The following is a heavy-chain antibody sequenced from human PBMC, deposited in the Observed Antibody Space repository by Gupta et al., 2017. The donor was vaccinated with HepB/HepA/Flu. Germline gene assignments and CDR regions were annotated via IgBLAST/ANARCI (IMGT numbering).Heavy chain of an antibody. D-gene: IGHD3-9*01. CDR1: GFNFNRSA. CDR3: ARDKYDIWTGSAFDM. CDR2: MPYYGSKK. V-gene: IGHV3-30*04. J-gene: IGHJ3*02. Sequence: QVQLVESGGGVVQPGWSLRLSCAASGFNFNRSAMHWVRQAPGKGLEWVAVMPYYGSKKYHADSVKGRFTISRDNSKNTLYLQMDSLRPEDTAVYYCARDKYDIWTGSAFDMWGQGTMVTVSS.